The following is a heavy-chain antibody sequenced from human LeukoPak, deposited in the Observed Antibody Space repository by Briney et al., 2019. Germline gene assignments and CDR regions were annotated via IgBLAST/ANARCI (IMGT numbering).Heavy chain of an antibody. D-gene: IGHD1-1*01. J-gene: IGHJ4*02. CDR1: GGTFISYA. Sequence: GASVKVSCKASGGTFISYAISWVRQAPGQGLEWMGGIIPIFGTANYEQKFQGRVTITADESTNTAYMELSSLRSEDTAVYYCARDRGAGTTDGIFGYWGQGTLVTVSS. CDR3: ARDRGAGTTDGIFGY. CDR2: IIPIFGTA. V-gene: IGHV1-69*01.